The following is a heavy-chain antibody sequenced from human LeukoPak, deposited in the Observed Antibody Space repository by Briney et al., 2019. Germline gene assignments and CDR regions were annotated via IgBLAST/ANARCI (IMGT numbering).Heavy chain of an antibody. CDR2: FDPEDGET. J-gene: IGHJ3*02. Sequence: ASVKVSCKVSGYTLTELSMHWVRQAPGKGLEWMGGFDPEDGETIYAQKFQGRVTITADESTSTAYMELSSLRSEDTAVYYCAREGIEYSSSRGAFDIWGQGTMVTVSS. D-gene: IGHD6-6*01. CDR3: AREGIEYSSSRGAFDI. CDR1: GYTLTELS. V-gene: IGHV1-24*01.